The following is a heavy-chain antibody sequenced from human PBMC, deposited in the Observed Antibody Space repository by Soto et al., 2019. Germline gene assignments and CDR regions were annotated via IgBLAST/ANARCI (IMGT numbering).Heavy chain of an antibody. CDR3: VRADARIVGANHGMDV. Sequence: VAAVKISGKGCVYRFTSYWIGSVHQMTGKGLEWMGIIYPGDSDTRYSPSFQGQVTISADKSISTAYLQWSSLKASDTAMYYCVRADARIVGANHGMDVWGQGTTDTVSS. CDR2: IYPGDSDT. J-gene: IGHJ6*02. CDR1: VYRFTSYW. D-gene: IGHD1-26*01. V-gene: IGHV5-51*07.